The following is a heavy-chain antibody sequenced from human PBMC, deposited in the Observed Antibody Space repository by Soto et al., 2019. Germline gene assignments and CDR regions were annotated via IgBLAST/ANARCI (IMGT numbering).Heavy chain of an antibody. CDR3: ARDRNVRGYSGYDQIRYYYSGLDV. CDR2: IYYTGSS. D-gene: IGHD5-12*01. CDR1: GGSVSGGSYY. Sequence: PSETLSLTCTVSGGSVSGGSYYWSWIRQPPGKGLEWIGNIYYTGSSDYNPSLKSRVIISRDTSKNQFSLKLSSVTAADTAVYYCARDRNVRGYSGYDQIRYYYSGLDVWGQGTTVTVSS. J-gene: IGHJ6*02. V-gene: IGHV4-61*01.